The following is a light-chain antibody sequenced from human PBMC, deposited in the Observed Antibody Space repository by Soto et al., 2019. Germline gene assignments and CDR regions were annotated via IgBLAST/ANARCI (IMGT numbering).Light chain of an antibody. CDR3: QQYNNWPFFT. CDR2: GAS. J-gene: IGKJ3*01. Sequence: EIVMTQSPATLSLSPGERATLSCRASQSVSSNLAWYQQKPGQAPRLLIYGASTRATGIPARFSGSGSGTEFTLTLSSLQSEDFAVYYCQQYNNWPFFTFGPGTKVDIK. V-gene: IGKV3-15*01. CDR1: QSVSSN.